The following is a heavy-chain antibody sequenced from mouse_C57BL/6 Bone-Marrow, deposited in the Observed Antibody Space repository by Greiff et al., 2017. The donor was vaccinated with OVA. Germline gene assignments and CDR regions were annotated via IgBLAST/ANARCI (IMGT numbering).Heavy chain of an antibody. J-gene: IGHJ4*01. D-gene: IGHD1-1*01. CDR1: GYTFTSYG. V-gene: IGHV1-58*01. CDR2: IYIGNGYT. Sequence: VQLKQSGAELVRPGSSVKLSCKTSGYTFTSYGINWVKQRPGKGLEWIGYIYIGNGYTEYNEKFKGQATLTSDTSSSTAYMQLSSLTSEDSAIYFCARPTVVADYAMGYWGQGTSVTVSS. CDR3: ARPTVVADYAMGY.